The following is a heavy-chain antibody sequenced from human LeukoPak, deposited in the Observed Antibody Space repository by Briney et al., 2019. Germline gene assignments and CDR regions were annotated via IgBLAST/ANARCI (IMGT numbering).Heavy chain of an antibody. J-gene: IGHJ4*02. D-gene: IGHD3-10*01. CDR1: GFTFSSYA. CDR2: ISGSGGST. CDR3: GKVADGSGSYYPL. V-gene: IGHV3-23*01. Sequence: GASLRLSCAASGFTFSSYAMSWVRQAPGKGLEWVSAISGSGGSTYYADSVKGRFTISRDNSKNTLYLQMNSLRAEDTAVYYCGKVADGSGSYYPLWGQGTLVTVSS.